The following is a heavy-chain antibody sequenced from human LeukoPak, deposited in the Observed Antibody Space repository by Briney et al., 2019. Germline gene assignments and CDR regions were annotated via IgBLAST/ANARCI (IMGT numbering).Heavy chain of an antibody. Sequence: SETLSLTCAVYVGSVSGYYWSWIRQPPGKGLEWIGEINDSGSTNYNPSLRSRVTMSVDTSKNQFSLKLSSVTAADTAVYYCARAAWGPLKMDCSSTSCYTSYWYFDLWGRGTLVTVSS. D-gene: IGHD2-2*02. V-gene: IGHV4-34*01. CDR1: VGSVSGYY. J-gene: IGHJ2*01. CDR3: ARAAWGPLKMDCSSTSCYTSYWYFDL. CDR2: INDSGST.